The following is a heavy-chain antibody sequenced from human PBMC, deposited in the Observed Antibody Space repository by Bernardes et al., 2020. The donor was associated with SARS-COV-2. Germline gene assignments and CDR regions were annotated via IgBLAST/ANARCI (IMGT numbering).Heavy chain of an antibody. CDR2: ISADKGNT. CDR3: ATVVGYSYGGGWFDP. Sequence: ASVKVSCKASGYSFTSYGISWVRQAPGQGLEWMGWISADKGNTNYAQNLQGRVTMTTDTSTNTAYMELRSLRSDDTAVYYCATVVGYSYGGGWFDPWGQGTLVTAPS. J-gene: IGHJ5*02. CDR1: GYSFTSYG. D-gene: IGHD5-18*01. V-gene: IGHV1-18*01.